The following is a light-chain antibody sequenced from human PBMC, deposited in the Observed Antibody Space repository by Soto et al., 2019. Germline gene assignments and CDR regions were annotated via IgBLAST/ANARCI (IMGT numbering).Light chain of an antibody. CDR3: HQYGSSPRT. CDR2: AAS. J-gene: IGKJ1*01. Sequence: EIVLTQSPGTLSLSPGDGATLSCRASQSVSSNYLAWYQLKPGQAPRLLIYAASFRATGIPDRFSGSGSGTDFTLTIRRLEPEDFAMSFCHQYGSSPRTFGQGTKVEIK. V-gene: IGKV3-20*01. CDR1: QSVSSNY.